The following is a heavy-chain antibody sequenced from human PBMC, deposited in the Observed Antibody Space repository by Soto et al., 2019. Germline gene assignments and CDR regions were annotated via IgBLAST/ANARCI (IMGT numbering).Heavy chain of an antibody. CDR3: TRGRPDWGYCTNGVCYIFDY. CDR2: IRSKAYGGTT. CDR1: GFTFGDYA. V-gene: IGHV3-49*03. J-gene: IGHJ4*02. D-gene: IGHD2-8*01. Sequence: GGSLRLSCTASGFTFGDYAMSWFRQAPGKGLEWVGFIRSKAYGGTTEYAASVKGRFTISRDDSKSIAYLQMNSLKTEDTAVYYCTRGRPDWGYCTNGVCYIFDYWGQGTLVTSPQ.